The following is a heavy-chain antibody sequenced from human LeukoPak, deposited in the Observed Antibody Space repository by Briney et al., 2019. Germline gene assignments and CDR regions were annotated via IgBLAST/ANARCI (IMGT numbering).Heavy chain of an antibody. CDR3: ARVLHYFGSGSYLGY. D-gene: IGHD3-10*01. V-gene: IGHV7-4-1*02. J-gene: IGHJ4*02. CDR2: INTNTGNP. Sequence: EASVKVSCKASGYTFTSYAMIWVRQAPGQGLEWMGWINTNTGNPTYAQGFTGRFVFSLDTSVSTAYLQISSLKAEDTAVYYCARVLHYFGSGSYLGYWGQGTLVTVFS. CDR1: GYTFTSYA.